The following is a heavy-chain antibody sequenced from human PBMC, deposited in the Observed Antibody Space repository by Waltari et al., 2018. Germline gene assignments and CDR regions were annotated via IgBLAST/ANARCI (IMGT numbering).Heavy chain of an antibody. D-gene: IGHD3-10*01. CDR2: IKQDGTEK. Sequence: VQLVESGGGVIQSGGSLRRACAASGFVFGHHWMGWVRQAPGKGLEWVANIKQDGTEKIYVDSVKGRFTILRDNAKNSLFLQMNSLRADDTGVYYCARILCDGSKCYNGLDVWGQGTAVTVSS. CDR1: GFVFGHHW. V-gene: IGHV3-7*01. J-gene: IGHJ6*02. CDR3: ARILCDGSKCYNGLDV.